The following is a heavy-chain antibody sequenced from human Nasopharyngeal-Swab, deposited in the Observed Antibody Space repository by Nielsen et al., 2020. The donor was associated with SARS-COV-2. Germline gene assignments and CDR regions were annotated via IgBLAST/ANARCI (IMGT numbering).Heavy chain of an antibody. CDR2: ISSAGTTI. Sequence: WIRQPPGKGLEWVSHISSAGTTIYYADSVEGRFTISRDNAENSLYLQMSSLRADDTGIYYCARGLWYGPNWFDPWGRGTLVTVSS. J-gene: IGHJ5*02. CDR3: ARGLWYGPNWFDP. D-gene: IGHD3-10*01. V-gene: IGHV3-11*01.